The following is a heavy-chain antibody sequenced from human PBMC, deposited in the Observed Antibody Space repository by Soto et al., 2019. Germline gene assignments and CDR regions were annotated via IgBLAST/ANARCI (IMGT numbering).Heavy chain of an antibody. J-gene: IGHJ4*02. CDR3: ATTLYGSGTYYSSYPPLY. Sequence: PSETLSLTCAVYGWSFSGYYWSWIRQPPGKGLEWIGEINHSGSTNYNPSLKSRVTISVDTSKNQFSLKLSSVTAADTAVYYCATTLYGSGTYYSSYPPLYWGQGTLVTVSS. D-gene: IGHD3-10*01. CDR1: GWSFSGYY. CDR2: INHSGST. V-gene: IGHV4-34*01.